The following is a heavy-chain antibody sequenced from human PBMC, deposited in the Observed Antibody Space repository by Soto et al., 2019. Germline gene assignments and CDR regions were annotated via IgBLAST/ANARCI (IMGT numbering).Heavy chain of an antibody. CDR1: GGTFSSYA. CDR2: IIPIFGTA. D-gene: IGHD6-19*01. J-gene: IGHJ6*02. V-gene: IGHV1-69*01. Sequence: QVQLVQSGAEVKKPGSSVKVSCKASGGTFSSYAISWVRQAPGQGLEWVGGIIPIFGTANYAQKFQGRVTITADESTSTAYMELSSLRSEDTAVYYCARDGYVAGTYYDYGMDVWGQGTTVTVSS. CDR3: ARDGYVAGTYYDYGMDV.